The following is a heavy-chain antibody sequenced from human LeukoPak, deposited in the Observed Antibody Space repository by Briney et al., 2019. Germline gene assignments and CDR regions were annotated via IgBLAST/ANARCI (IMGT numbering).Heavy chain of an antibody. D-gene: IGHD3-22*01. CDR3: ARYYYDSSGYFDY. CDR1: GGSISSGGYY. V-gene: IGHV4-31*03. CDR2: IYYSGST. J-gene: IGHJ4*02. Sequence: PSETLSLTCTVSGGSISSGGYYWSWIRQHPGKGLEWIGYIYYSGSTYYNPSLKSRVTISVDTSKNQFSLKLSSVTAADTAVYYRARYYYDSSGYFDYWGQGTLVTVSS.